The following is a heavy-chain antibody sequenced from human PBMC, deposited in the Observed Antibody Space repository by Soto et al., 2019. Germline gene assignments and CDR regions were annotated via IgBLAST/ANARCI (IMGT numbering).Heavy chain of an antibody. CDR3: ARDDGWLILDY. D-gene: IGHD6-19*01. CDR2: ITRSSSYI. J-gene: IGHJ4*02. CDR1: GFAFNTYS. Sequence: SGGSLRLSCAASGFAFNTYSMNWVRQAPGKGLEWVAFITRSSSYIYYADSVRGRFTLSRGNAKNSLYLQMNSLRAEDTAIYYCARDDGWLILDYWGQGTLVTVSS. V-gene: IGHV3-21*06.